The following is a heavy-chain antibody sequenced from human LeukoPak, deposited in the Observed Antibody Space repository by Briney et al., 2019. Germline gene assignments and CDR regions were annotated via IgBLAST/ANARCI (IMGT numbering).Heavy chain of an antibody. V-gene: IGHV4-30-4*08. Sequence: SETLSLTCTVSGDSISSYYWSWIRQPPGKGLEWIGYIYYSGSTYYNPSLKSRVTISVDTSKNQFSLKLSSVTAADTAVYYCARTPGRYSSSSGYFQHWGQGTLVTVSS. CDR3: ARTPGRYSSSSGYFQH. CDR1: GDSISSYY. D-gene: IGHD6-6*01. CDR2: IYYSGST. J-gene: IGHJ1*01.